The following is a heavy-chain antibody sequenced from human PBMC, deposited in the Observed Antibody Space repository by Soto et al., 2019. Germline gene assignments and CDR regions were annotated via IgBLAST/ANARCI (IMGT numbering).Heavy chain of an antibody. CDR3: AKDISGWYRSFDY. V-gene: IGHV3-23*01. Sequence: EVQLLESGGGLVQPGGSLRLSCAASGFTFSSYAMSWVRQAPGKGLEWVSAISGSGGSTYYADSVKGRFTISRDNSKNTLYLQMNSLRAEDTAVYDCAKDISGWYRSFDYWGQGTLVTVSS. D-gene: IGHD6-19*01. J-gene: IGHJ4*02. CDR1: GFTFSSYA. CDR2: ISGSGGST.